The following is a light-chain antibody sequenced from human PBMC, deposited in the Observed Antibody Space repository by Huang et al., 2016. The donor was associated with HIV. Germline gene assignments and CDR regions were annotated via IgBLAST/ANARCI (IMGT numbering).Light chain of an antibody. CDR2: WAS. J-gene: IGKJ3*01. CDR1: QSILYSSNNKND. Sequence: DIVMTQSPDSLAVSLGERATINCSSSQSILYSSNNKNDLAWHQQKPGQSPKLLIYWASTRESGVPDRFSGSGSETDFTLTISSLQAEDVAVYYCQQYYTTPGTFGPGTTVHIK. V-gene: IGKV4-1*01. CDR3: QQYYTTPGT.